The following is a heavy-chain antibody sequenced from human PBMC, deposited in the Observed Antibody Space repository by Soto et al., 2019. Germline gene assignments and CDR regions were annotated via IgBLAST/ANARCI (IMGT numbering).Heavy chain of an antibody. CDR3: AKYPIFGVGKSYYYYYMDV. CDR2: ISGSGGST. Sequence: GGSLRLSCAASGFTFSSYAMSWVRQAPGKGLEWVSAISGSGGSTYYADSVKGRFTISRDNSKNTLYLQMNSLRAEDTAVYYCAKYPIFGVGKSYYYYYMDVWGKGTTVTVSS. D-gene: IGHD3-3*01. CDR1: GFTFSSYA. J-gene: IGHJ6*03. V-gene: IGHV3-23*01.